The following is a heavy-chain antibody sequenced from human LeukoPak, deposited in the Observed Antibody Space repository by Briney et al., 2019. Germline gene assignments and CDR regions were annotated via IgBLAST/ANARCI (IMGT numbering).Heavy chain of an antibody. Sequence: GGSLRLSCAASGLTFSTNGMCWVRQAPGKGLEWVSAVRGSGSDTYYADSVKRRFTISRDNSKNTLYLQMNSLRAGDTAVYYCTGYTHKGVWGQGTTVTVSS. CDR1: GLTFSTNG. CDR2: VRGSGSDT. CDR3: TGYTHKGV. J-gene: IGHJ6*02. D-gene: IGHD5-18*01. V-gene: IGHV3-23*01.